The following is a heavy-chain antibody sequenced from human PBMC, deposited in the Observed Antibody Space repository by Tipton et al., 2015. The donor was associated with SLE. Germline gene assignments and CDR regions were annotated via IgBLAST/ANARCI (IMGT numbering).Heavy chain of an antibody. CDR2: MWSGATFR. CDR1: GFPFSIYS. J-gene: IGHJ5*02. D-gene: IGHD3-3*01. Sequence: SLRLSCAASGFPFSIYSMHWVRQPPGKGLEWVAVMWSGATFRYYADSVKGRFTISRDGSENTVSLLMDSLRVEDTAMYYCARKRKRLLQWLPLDLWGQGTLVAVSS. V-gene: IGHV3-33*08. CDR3: ARKRKRLLQWLPLDL.